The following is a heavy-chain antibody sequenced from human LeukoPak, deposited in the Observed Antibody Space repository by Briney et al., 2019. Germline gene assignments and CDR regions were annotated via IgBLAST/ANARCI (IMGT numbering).Heavy chain of an antibody. CDR3: AKESGDYDSSGYGAFDI. D-gene: IGHD3-22*01. V-gene: IGHV3-30*18. CDR2: ISYDGSNK. Sequence: PGGSLRLSCVASGFTFSSYGMHWVRQAPGKGLEWVAVISYDGSNKYYADSVKGRFTISRDNSKNTLYLQMNSLRAEDTAVYYCAKESGDYDSSGYGAFDIWGQGTMVTVSS. CDR1: GFTFSSYG. J-gene: IGHJ3*02.